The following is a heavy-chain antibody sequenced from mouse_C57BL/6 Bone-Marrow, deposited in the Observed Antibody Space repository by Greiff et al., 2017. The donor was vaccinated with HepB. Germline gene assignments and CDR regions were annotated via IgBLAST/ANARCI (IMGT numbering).Heavy chain of an antibody. D-gene: IGHD1-1*01. CDR3: ARGYGSSWSYWYFDV. CDR1: GYTFSDYE. J-gene: IGHJ1*03. CDR2: IDPETGGT. V-gene: IGHV1-15*01. Sequence: VQLQQSGAELVRPGASVTLSCKASGYTFSDYEMHWVKQTPVHGLEWIGAIDPETGGTAYNEKFKGKATLTADKSSSTAYMQFSSLTSEDSAIYYCARGYGSSWSYWYFDVWGTGTTVTVSS.